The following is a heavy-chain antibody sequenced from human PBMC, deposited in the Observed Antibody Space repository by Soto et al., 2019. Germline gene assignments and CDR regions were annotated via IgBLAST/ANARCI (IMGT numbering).Heavy chain of an antibody. CDR1: GESVSTNSAT. CDR3: GKSRAVITFGGAHSHAIDT. J-gene: IGHJ4*02. Sequence: SQTLSLTCAISGESVSTNSATWDWIRQSPSRGLEWLGRTYYRSKWYHDYAVSVKGRITINPDTPNNQLSLQMNSLRREDTAVYFCGKSRAVITFGGAHSHAIDTWGQGTLVTVSS. V-gene: IGHV6-1*01. CDR2: TYYRSKWYH. D-gene: IGHD3-16*01.